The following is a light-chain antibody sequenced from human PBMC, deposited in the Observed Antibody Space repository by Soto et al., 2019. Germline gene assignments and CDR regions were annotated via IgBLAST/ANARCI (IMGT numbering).Light chain of an antibody. J-gene: IGKJ1*01. Sequence: DNQMTQSPSSLSASVGDRVTITCRASQGIADYLAWYQQKPGQVPNLLIYAASTLQSGVPSRFSGSGSGTDFTLTITGLQPEDVATYYCQNYNSAPWTFGQGTKVEIK. CDR3: QNYNSAPWT. V-gene: IGKV1-27*01. CDR1: QGIADY. CDR2: AAS.